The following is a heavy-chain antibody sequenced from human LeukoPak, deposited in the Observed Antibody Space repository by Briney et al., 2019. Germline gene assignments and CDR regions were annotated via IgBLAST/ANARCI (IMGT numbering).Heavy chain of an antibody. CDR2: ISSSSSYI. D-gene: IGHD2-2*01. J-gene: IGHJ4*02. CDR3: ARGGNLYCSATSCYDFDY. V-gene: IGHV3-21*01. Sequence: GGSLRLSCAASGFTLSRYSMNWVRQAPGKGLEWVSSISSSSSYIYYGDSVKGRFTISRDNAKNSLYLQINSLRAEDTAVYYCARGGNLYCSATSCYDFDYWSQGTLVTVSS. CDR1: GFTLSRYS.